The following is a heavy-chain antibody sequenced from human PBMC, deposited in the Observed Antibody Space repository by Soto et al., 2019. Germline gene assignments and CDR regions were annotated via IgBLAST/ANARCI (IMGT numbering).Heavy chain of an antibody. J-gene: IGHJ6*02. V-gene: IGHV1-18*01. Sequence: ASVKVSCKASGYTFTRSGIIWVRQAPGQGLEWMGWISTYNGDTNYAQTFQGRVTMTTDTSTSTVHMEVRSLRSDDTAVYYCAREGVAPYYYYGMDVWGQGTPVTVSS. CDR2: ISTYNGDT. CDR3: AREGVAPYYYYGMDV. D-gene: IGHD5-12*01. CDR1: GYTFTRSG.